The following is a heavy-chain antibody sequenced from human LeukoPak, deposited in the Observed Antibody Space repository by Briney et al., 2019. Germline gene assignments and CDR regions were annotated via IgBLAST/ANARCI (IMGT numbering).Heavy chain of an antibody. CDR3: AKGVAVAGRGISP. CDR1: GFTFSTYG. J-gene: IGHJ5*02. V-gene: IGHV3-23*01. CDR2: IVGSGGST. Sequence: GGTLRLSCAASGFTFSTYGMSWVRQAPGKGLEWVSGIVGSGGSTYYADSVKGRFTISRDNSKNTLYLQMNSLRADDTAVYYCAKGVAVAGRGISPWGQGTLVTVSS. D-gene: IGHD6-19*01.